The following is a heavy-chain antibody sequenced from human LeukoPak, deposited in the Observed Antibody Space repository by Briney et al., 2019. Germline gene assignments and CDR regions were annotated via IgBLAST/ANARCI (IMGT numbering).Heavy chain of an antibody. J-gene: IGHJ4*02. CDR3: ARGDDYDILTGYSY. D-gene: IGHD3-9*01. CDR1: GGSTSSGGYY. Sequence: SQTLSLTCTVSGGSTSSGGYYWSWIRQHPGKGLEWIGYIYYSGSTYYNPSLESRVTISVDTSKNQFSLKLSSVTAADTAVYYCARGDDYDILTGYSYWGQGTLVTVSS. V-gene: IGHV4-31*03. CDR2: IYYSGST.